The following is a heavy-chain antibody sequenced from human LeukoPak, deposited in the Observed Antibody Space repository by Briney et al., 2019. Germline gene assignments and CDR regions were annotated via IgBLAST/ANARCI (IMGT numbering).Heavy chain of an antibody. CDR2: ISSSSSYI. CDR1: GFTFSSYA. Sequence: PGGSLRLSCAASGFTFSSYAMSWVRQAPGKGLEWVSSISSSSSYIYYADSVKGRFTISRDNAKNSLYLQMNSLRAEDTAVYYCARDAGPQVGYWGQGTLVTVPS. J-gene: IGHJ4*02. D-gene: IGHD1-26*01. V-gene: IGHV3-21*01. CDR3: ARDAGPQVGY.